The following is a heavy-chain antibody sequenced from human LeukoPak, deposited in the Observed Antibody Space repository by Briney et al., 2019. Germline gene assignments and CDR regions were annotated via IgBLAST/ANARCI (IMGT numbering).Heavy chain of an antibody. CDR1: GGSFSGYY. V-gene: IGHV4-34*01. Sequence: PSETLSLTCAVYGGSFSGYYWSWISQPPGKGLEWIGEINHSGSTNYNPSLKGQVTISVDTSKNQFSLKLSSVTAADTAVYYCARLGPLRYFDWLLETSNFDYWGQGTLVTVSS. CDR2: INHSGST. CDR3: ARLGPLRYFDWLLETSNFDY. D-gene: IGHD3-9*01. J-gene: IGHJ4*02.